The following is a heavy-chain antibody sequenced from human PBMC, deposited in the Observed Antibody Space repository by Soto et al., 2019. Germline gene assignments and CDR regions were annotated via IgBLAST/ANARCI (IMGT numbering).Heavy chain of an antibody. V-gene: IGHV3-23*01. Sequence: EVQLLESGGGLVQPGGSLRLSCAASGFTFSTSSMSWVRQAPGTGLEWVSAISGDSGAIYYADSVKGRFTISRDKSRDTLYLQMNRLRAEDTALYFCARGGRFTFGFDYWGQGTLISVSS. CDR1: GFTFSTSS. J-gene: IGHJ4*02. CDR3: ARGGRFTFGFDY. D-gene: IGHD3-16*01. CDR2: ISGDSGAI.